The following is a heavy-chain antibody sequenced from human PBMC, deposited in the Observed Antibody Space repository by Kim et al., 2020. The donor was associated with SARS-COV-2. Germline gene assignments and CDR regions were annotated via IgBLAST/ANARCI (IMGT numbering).Heavy chain of an antibody. J-gene: IGHJ4*02. D-gene: IGHD3-10*01. Sequence: GGSLRLSCAASGFTFSSYAMHWVRQAPGKGLEWVAVISYDGSNKYYADSVKGRFTISRDNSKNTLYLQMNSLRAEDTAVYYCASEGAGGSGSPPYFDYWGQGTLVTVSS. CDR1: GFTFSSYA. V-gene: IGHV3-30*04. CDR3: ASEGAGGSGSPPYFDY. CDR2: ISYDGSNK.